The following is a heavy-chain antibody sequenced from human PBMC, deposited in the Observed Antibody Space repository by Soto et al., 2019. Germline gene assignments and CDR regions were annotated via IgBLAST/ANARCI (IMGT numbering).Heavy chain of an antibody. Sequence: QVQLQESGPGLVKPSQTLSLTCTVSGGSISSGGYYWSWIRQHPGKGLEWIGYIYYSGSTYYNPSINSRVTISLDTSKNQFSLKLSSVTAADTAVYYCAREDVDTAIPWWGQGTLVTVSS. J-gene: IGHJ4*02. CDR1: GGSISSGGYY. CDR2: IYYSGST. V-gene: IGHV4-31*03. D-gene: IGHD5-18*01. CDR3: AREDVDTAIPW.